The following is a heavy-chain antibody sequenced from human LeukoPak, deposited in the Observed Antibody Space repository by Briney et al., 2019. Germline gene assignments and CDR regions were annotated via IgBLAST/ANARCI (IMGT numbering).Heavy chain of an antibody. Sequence: PGGSLRLSCAASGFTFGSYSMHWVRQAPGKGPEFVSVIGGDGLTTFYADSVKDRFTISRDNSKSTLYLEMGSLRAEDMAVYYCAKEGGGGGLWYYDLWGRGTLVTVSS. D-gene: IGHD3-16*01. CDR2: IGGDGLTT. J-gene: IGHJ2*01. V-gene: IGHV3-64*02. CDR1: GFTFGSYS. CDR3: AKEGGGGGLWYYDL.